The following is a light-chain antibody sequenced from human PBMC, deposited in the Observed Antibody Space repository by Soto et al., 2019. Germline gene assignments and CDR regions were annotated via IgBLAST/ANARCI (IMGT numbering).Light chain of an antibody. CDR3: QQRADWPIT. J-gene: IGKJ3*01. CDR1: QNVGNY. CDR2: DSS. V-gene: IGKV3-11*01. Sequence: EIVLTQSPDTLSLFAGERATLSCRASQNVGNYLAWYQEKPGQAPRLLISDSSNRATGIPARFSGSGSGTDFTLTISGLEPDDFALYFGQQRADWPITFGPGTKVDIK.